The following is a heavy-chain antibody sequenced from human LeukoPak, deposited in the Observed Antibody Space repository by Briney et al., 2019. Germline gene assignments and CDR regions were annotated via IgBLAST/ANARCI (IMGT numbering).Heavy chain of an antibody. CDR1: GFTFSSYS. CDR3: ARATYDSSGYHHDY. Sequence: GGSPRLSCAASGFTFSSYSMNWVRQAPGKGLEWVSSISSSSSYIYYADSVKGRFTISRDNAKNSLYLQMNSLRAEDTAVYYCARATYDSSGYHHDYWGQGTLVTVSS. J-gene: IGHJ4*02. V-gene: IGHV3-21*01. D-gene: IGHD3-22*01. CDR2: ISSSSSYI.